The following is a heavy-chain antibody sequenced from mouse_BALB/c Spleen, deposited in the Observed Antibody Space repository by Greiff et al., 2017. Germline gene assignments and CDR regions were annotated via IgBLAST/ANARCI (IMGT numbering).Heavy chain of an antibody. Sequence: DVKLQESGPGLVKPSQSLSLTCSVTGYSITSGYYWNWIRQFPGNKLEWMGYISYDGSNNYNPSLKNRISITRDTSKNQFFLKLNSVTTEDTATYYCAREGGNDFDYWGQGTTLTVSS. CDR3: AREGGNDFDY. CDR1: GYSITSGYY. D-gene: IGHD2-1*01. J-gene: IGHJ2*01. CDR2: ISYDGSN. V-gene: IGHV3-6*02.